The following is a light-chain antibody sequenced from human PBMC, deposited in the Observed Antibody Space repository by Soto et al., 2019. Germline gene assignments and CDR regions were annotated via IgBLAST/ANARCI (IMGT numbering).Light chain of an antibody. V-gene: IGKV2-28*01. CDR2: LGS. CDR1: QSLLFSNGYNY. CDR3: MQSLQTPWT. Sequence: DIVMTQSPLSLPVTPGEPASISCRSSQSLLFSNGYNYLDWYLQKPGQSPQLLIYLGSDRASGVTDRFSGSGSGTDFTLKISRVEAEDVGVYYCMQSLQTPWTFGQGTKVEIK. J-gene: IGKJ1*01.